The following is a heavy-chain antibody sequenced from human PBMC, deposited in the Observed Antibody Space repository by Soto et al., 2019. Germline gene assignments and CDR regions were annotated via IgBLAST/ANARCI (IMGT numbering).Heavy chain of an antibody. V-gene: IGHV1-2*04. CDR1: GYTFTGYY. J-gene: IGHJ6*02. CDR2: INPNSGGT. Sequence: ASVKVSCKASGYTFTGYYMHWVRPAPGQGLEWMGWINPNSGGTNYAQKFQGWVTMTRDTSISTAYRGQSKLRSDGTAVYYCARGSMLRNYYDSSGYYLFNYRMDVWGQGTTVTVSS. D-gene: IGHD3-22*01. CDR3: ARGSMLRNYYDSSGYYLFNYRMDV.